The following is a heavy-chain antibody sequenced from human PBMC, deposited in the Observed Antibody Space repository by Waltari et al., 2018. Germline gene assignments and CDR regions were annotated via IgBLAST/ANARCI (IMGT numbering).Heavy chain of an antibody. Sequence: QVQLKEWGAGTLKPTETLYLTCAVYGGSFSGYHWSWIRQSPGKGLEWIGEIHYGTTNYNPALKSRVIISADTSKNQFSLRLTSVTAADTAVYYCARGGVPDAYGSGSHYRNWFEPWGQGTLVTVSS. CDR2: IHYGTT. D-gene: IGHD3-10*01. J-gene: IGHJ5*02. CDR3: ARGGVPDAYGSGSHYRNWFEP. V-gene: IGHV4-34*01. CDR1: GGSFSGYH.